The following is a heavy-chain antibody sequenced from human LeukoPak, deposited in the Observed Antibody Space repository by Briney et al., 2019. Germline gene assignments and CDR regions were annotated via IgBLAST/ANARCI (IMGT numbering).Heavy chain of an antibody. Sequence: GASVKVSCNASGYTFTSYGISWVRQAPGQGLEWMGWISAYNGNTNYAQKFQGRVTMTTDTSTSTAYMELRSLGSDDTAVYYCARDTGTVGPASGINWGQGTLVTVSS. CDR2: ISAYNGNT. CDR3: ARDTGTVGPASGIN. V-gene: IGHV1-18*01. CDR1: GYTFTSYG. D-gene: IGHD3-10*01. J-gene: IGHJ4*02.